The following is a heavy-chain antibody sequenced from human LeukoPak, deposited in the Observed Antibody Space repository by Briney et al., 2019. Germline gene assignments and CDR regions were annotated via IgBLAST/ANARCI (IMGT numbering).Heavy chain of an antibody. Sequence: PGGSLRLSCAASGFTFSSYAMSWVRQAPGKGLEWVSAISGSDGSTYYAGSVKGRFTISRDNSKNTLYLQMNSLRAEDTAVYYCARAVVAATGGFDYWGQGTLVTVSS. J-gene: IGHJ4*02. CDR3: ARAVVAATGGFDY. V-gene: IGHV3-23*01. CDR2: ISGSDGST. D-gene: IGHD2-15*01. CDR1: GFTFSSYA.